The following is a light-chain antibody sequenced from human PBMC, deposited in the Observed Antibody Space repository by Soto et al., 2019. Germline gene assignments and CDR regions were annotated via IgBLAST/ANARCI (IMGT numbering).Light chain of an antibody. CDR1: QSVSSSY. V-gene: IGKV3-20*01. J-gene: IGKJ1*01. CDR2: GAS. Sequence: EIVLTQSPGTLSLSPGERATLSCRASQSVSSSYLAWYQQKPGQAPRLLIHGASTRATRIPDRFSVSGSGTDFTLIISTLEPEDFAVYYCQEYGSSFRTFGQGTKVELK. CDR3: QEYGSSFRT.